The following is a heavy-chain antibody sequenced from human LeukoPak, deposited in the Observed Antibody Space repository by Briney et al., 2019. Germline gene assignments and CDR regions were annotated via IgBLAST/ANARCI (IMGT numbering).Heavy chain of an antibody. Sequence: GGSLRLSCAASGFTFSSYALHWVRQAPGKGLEWGAVISYDGGNKYYADSVKGRFTISRDNSKNTLYLQMNSLRAEDTAVYYCAGGSWRVTWSYFDYWGQGTLVTVSS. CDR2: ISYDGGNK. J-gene: IGHJ4*02. V-gene: IGHV3-30-3*01. CDR1: GFTFSSYA. CDR3: AGGSWRVTWSYFDY. D-gene: IGHD3-16*01.